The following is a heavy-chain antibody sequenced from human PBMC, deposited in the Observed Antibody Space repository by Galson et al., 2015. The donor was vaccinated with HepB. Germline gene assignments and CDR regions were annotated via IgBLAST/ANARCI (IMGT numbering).Heavy chain of an antibody. CDR2: ISGSGITTI. J-gene: IGHJ5*02. V-gene: IGHV3-11*01. CDR3: ARATLGWFDP. CDR1: GFTFTDYS. D-gene: IGHD3-16*01. Sequence: SLRLSCAASGFTFTDYSMTWIRQAPGKGLEGVSYISGSGITTIFYAGSVKGRFTISRDNAKNSLYLQMTSLRAEDTAVYYCARATLGWFDPWGQGTLVTVSS.